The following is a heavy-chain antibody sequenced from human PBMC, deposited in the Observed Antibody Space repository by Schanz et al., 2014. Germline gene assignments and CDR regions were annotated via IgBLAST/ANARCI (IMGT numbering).Heavy chain of an antibody. Sequence: EVQLLESGGGLVQPGGSLRLSCAASGFTFSSYAMSWVRQAPGKGLEWVSAISGSGGSTYYADSVKGRFTISRDNSKNTLYLQMSSLRAEDTAVYYCARDGEAAAGCDYWGQGTLVTVSS. J-gene: IGHJ4*02. CDR1: GFTFSSYA. CDR2: ISGSGGST. CDR3: ARDGEAAAGCDY. D-gene: IGHD6-13*01. V-gene: IGHV3-23*01.